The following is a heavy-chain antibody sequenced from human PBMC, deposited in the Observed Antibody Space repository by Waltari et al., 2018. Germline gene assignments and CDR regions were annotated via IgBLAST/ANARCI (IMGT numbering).Heavy chain of an antibody. CDR3: ARARGDFAFDY. V-gene: IGHV1-18*01. Sequence: VQLVESGGGLVQPGGSLRLSCAASGFTFSSYWMSWVRQAPGQGLEWMGWISAYNGNTNYAQKLQGRVTMTTDTSTSTAYMELRSLRSDDTAVYYCARARGDFAFDYWGQGTLVTVSS. J-gene: IGHJ4*02. CDR2: ISAYNGNT. CDR1: GFTFSSYW. D-gene: IGHD4-17*01.